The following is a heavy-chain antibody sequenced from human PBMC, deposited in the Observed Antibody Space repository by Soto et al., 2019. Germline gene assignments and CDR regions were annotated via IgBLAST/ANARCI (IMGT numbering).Heavy chain of an antibody. CDR3: AKDLLGPGRAYGMDV. CDR2: ISCDGSNK. D-gene: IGHD7-27*01. J-gene: IGHJ6*02. Sequence: QVQLVESGGDVVQPGRSLRLSCAASGFTFSSYGMHWVRQAPGEGLEWVAVISCDGSNKYYADSVKGRFTISRDNSKNTLYLQMNSLRAEDTAVYYCAKDLLGPGRAYGMDVWGQGTTVTVSS. V-gene: IGHV3-30*18. CDR1: GFTFSSYG.